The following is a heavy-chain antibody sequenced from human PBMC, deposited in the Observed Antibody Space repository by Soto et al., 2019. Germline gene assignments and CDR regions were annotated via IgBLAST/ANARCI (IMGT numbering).Heavy chain of an antibody. D-gene: IGHD3-9*01. CDR3: ARCFYYDILTRKRYYMDV. CDR1: GFTFSNYA. J-gene: IGHJ6*02. Sequence: ESGGDLVQPGGYMRLSCEASGFTFSNYAMSWVRQAPGKGLEWVSVSSGRGGSTNYADSAKVRFTISRDNSMDTLYVQMNSLRAEDTAVYYCARCFYYDILTRKRYYMDVWGQGTTVIVSS. CDR2: SSGRGGST. V-gene: IGHV3-23*01.